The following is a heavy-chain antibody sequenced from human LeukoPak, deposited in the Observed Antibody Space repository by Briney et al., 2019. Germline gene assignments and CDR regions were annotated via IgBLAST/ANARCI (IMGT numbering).Heavy chain of an antibody. CDR3: ARRDSSGYYDY. CDR2: IYYSGST. CDR1: GGSISSGGYY. V-gene: IGHV4-31*03. Sequence: PSETLSLTCTVSGGSISSGGYYWSWIRQHPGKGLEWTGYIYYSGSTYYNPSLKSRVTISVDTSKNQFSLKLSSVTAADTAVYYCARRDSSGYYDYWGQGTLVTVSS. D-gene: IGHD3-22*01. J-gene: IGHJ4*02.